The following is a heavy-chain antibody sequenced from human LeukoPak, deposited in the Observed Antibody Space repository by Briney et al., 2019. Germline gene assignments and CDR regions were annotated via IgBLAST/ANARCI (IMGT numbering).Heavy chain of an antibody. Sequence: GGSLRLSCAASGFTFSSYWMNWVRQAPGKGLEWISYISTTGTTIYYADSVEGRFTISRDNGKNSLYLQMNSLRAEDTAVYYCARGQWLPNYYFDCWGQGTLVTVSS. CDR2: ISTTGTTI. J-gene: IGHJ4*02. CDR1: GFTFSSYW. D-gene: IGHD6-19*01. CDR3: ARGQWLPNYYFDC. V-gene: IGHV3-48*04.